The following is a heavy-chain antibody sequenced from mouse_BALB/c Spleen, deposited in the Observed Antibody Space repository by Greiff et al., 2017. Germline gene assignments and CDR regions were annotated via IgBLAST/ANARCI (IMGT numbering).Heavy chain of an antibody. CDR1: GYTFTSYT. Sequence: VQRVESGAELARPGASVKMSCKASGYTFTSYTMHWVKQRPGQGLEWIGYINPSSGYTNYNQKFKDKATLTADKSSSTAYMQLSSLTSEDSAVYYCARYDYDPYWGQGTTLTVSS. CDR2: INPSSGYT. D-gene: IGHD2-4*01. CDR3: ARYDYDPY. J-gene: IGHJ2*01. V-gene: IGHV1-4*01.